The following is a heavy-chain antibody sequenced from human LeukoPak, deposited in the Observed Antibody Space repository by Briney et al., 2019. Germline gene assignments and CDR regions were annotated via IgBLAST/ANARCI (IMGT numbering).Heavy chain of an antibody. Sequence: ASVKVSCKASGYTFTSYGISWVRQASGQGLEWMGWISVYNGNTNYAQKLQARVTMTTDTSTSTAYMELRSLRSDDTAVYYCARGNPPVDTAMNYNWFDPWGQGTLVTVSS. CDR1: GYTFTSYG. V-gene: IGHV1-18*01. J-gene: IGHJ5*02. CDR2: ISVYNGNT. D-gene: IGHD5-18*01. CDR3: ARGNPPVDTAMNYNWFDP.